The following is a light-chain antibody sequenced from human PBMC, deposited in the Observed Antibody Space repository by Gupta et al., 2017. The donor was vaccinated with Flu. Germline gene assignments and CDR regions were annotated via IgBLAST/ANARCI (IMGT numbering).Light chain of an antibody. CDR1: SGSIASNY. CDR2: EDN. Sequence: TISCTRSSGSIASNYVQWYQQRPGSSRNTVIYEDNQRPSGVPDRFSGSIDSSSNSESLLISGLKTEDEADDYCQSYDSSNPHVVFGGGTKL. CDR3: QSYDSSNPHVV. V-gene: IGLV6-57*01. J-gene: IGLJ2*01.